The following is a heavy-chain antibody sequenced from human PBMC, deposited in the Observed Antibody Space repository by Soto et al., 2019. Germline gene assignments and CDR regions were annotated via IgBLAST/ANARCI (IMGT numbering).Heavy chain of an antibody. V-gene: IGHV1-18*01. Sequence: QVQLVQSGAEVKKPGASVKVSCKASGYTFTSYGISWVRQAPGQGLEWMGWISAYNGNTNYPQKLQGRVTMTTDTSTSTAYMELRSLRSDDTAVYYCARDRSGVVVPAAMPEYFQHWGQGTLVTVSS. CDR1: GYTFTSYG. CDR2: ISAYNGNT. D-gene: IGHD2-2*01. CDR3: ARDRSGVVVPAAMPEYFQH. J-gene: IGHJ1*01.